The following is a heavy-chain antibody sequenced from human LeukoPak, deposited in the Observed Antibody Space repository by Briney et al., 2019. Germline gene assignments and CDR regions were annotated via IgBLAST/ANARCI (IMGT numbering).Heavy chain of an antibody. CDR1: GFTFSDYY. Sequence: GGSLRLSCAASGFTFSDYYMSWIRQAPGKGLEWVSYISSSGSTIYYADSVKGRFTISRDNAKNSLYLQMNSLRAEDTAVYYCARESGTTIFGVVKFYYGMDVWGQGTTVTVSS. CDR3: ARESGTTIFGVVKFYYGMDV. CDR2: ISSSGSTI. V-gene: IGHV3-11*01. J-gene: IGHJ6*02. D-gene: IGHD3-3*01.